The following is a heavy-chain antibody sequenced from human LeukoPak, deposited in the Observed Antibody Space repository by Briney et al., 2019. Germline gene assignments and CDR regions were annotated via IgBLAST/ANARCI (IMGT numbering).Heavy chain of an antibody. CDR2: IYSSGSA. V-gene: IGHV4-59*08. CDR3: ARHRDYYDS. Sequence: PSETLSRTCTVSGASINNNFWTWIRQPPGKGLEWIGYIYSSGSANYNPSLKSRVIISGDTSKNQISLNLTSVTAADTALYFCARHRDYYDSWGHGTLVTVSS. D-gene: IGHD3-22*01. J-gene: IGHJ4*01. CDR1: GASINNNF.